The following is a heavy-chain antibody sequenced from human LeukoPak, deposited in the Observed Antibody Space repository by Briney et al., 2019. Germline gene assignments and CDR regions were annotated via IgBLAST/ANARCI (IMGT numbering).Heavy chain of an antibody. Sequence: SETLSLTCAVYGGSFSGYYWGWIRQPPGKGLEWIGSIYYSGSAYYNPSLKSRVTISVDTSKNQFSLKLSSVTAADTAVYYCARDYYGSGSYHTNWFDPWGQGTLVTVSS. D-gene: IGHD3-10*01. CDR1: GGSFSGYY. V-gene: IGHV4-34*01. CDR3: ARDYYGSGSYHTNWFDP. CDR2: IYYSGSA. J-gene: IGHJ5*02.